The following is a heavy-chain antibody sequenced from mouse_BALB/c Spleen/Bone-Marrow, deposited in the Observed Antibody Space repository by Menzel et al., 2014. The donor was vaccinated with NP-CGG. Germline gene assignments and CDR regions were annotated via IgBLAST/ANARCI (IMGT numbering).Heavy chain of an antibody. CDR3: TTYYYGSPFDY. V-gene: IGHV1S22*01. CDR2: ICPGSGST. Sequence: LQQSGSELVRPGASVKLSCKASGYTFTTYWMHWVKQRPGQGLEWIGNICPGSGSTNYDEKFKSKATLTVDTSSSTAYMQLSSLTSEDSAVYYCTTYYYGSPFDYWGQGTTLTVSS. J-gene: IGHJ2*01. CDR1: GYTFTTYW. D-gene: IGHD1-1*01.